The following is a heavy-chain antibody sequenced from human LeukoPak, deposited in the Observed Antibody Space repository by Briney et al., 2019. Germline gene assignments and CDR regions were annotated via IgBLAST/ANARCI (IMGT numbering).Heavy chain of an antibody. J-gene: IGHJ1*01. Sequence: SQTLSLTCAIFGDSVSSNSATWDWIRQSPSRGLEWLGRTYYRSKWYKYYAVSVKGRITINPDTSKNQFSLQLNSVTPEDTAVYYCARGPSYFQHWGQGTLVTVSS. CDR1: GDSVSSNSAT. V-gene: IGHV6-1*01. CDR3: ARGPSYFQH. CDR2: TYYRSKWYK.